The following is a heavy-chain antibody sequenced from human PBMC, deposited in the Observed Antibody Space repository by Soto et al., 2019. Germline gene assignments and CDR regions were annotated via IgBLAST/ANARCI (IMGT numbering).Heavy chain of an antibody. Sequence: DVQLLESGGGLVQPGGSLILSCAASGFTFSNYAMHWVRQAPGKGLEWVSTIKDSGGSTFYLDSVRGRFTISRDNSKDTLYLQMTSLRVEDTALYHCVKGGASYTSCWYANWGQGILVTVSS. CDR1: GFTFSNYA. D-gene: IGHD6-13*01. V-gene: IGHV3-23*01. CDR3: VKGGASYTSCWYAN. J-gene: IGHJ4*02. CDR2: IKDSGGST.